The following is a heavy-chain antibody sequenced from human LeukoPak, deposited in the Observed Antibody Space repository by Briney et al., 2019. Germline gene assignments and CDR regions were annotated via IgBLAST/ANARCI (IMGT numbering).Heavy chain of an antibody. J-gene: IGHJ4*02. D-gene: IGHD3-22*01. CDR1: GFTVSSNY. V-gene: IGHV3-66*01. CDR3: ARDMAGDYYDSGSYGYFDY. Sequence: GGSLRLSWAAAGFTVSSNYMSWVRQPARKGMELVSVTYSGGSKYYADSVKGRFSISRDNFNNRPYLQMNSLRAEDTAVYYCARDMAGDYYDSGSYGYFDYWGQGTLVTVSS. CDR2: TYSGGSK.